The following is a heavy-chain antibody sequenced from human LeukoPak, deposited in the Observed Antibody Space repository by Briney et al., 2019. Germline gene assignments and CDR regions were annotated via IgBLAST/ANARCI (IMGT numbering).Heavy chain of an antibody. CDR2: IYHGGST. J-gene: IGHJ4*02. Sequence: SETLSLTCAVYGGSFNDHSWSWIRQPPEKGLEWIGEIYHGGSTKYDPSLKSRVTMSVDTSKNQFSLRLNSVTAADTAVYYCARSERYYDSSAYYYSPQGPVDFWGQGTLVTVSS. D-gene: IGHD3-22*01. V-gene: IGHV4-34*01. CDR3: ARSERYYDSSAYYYSPQGPVDF. CDR1: GGSFNDHS.